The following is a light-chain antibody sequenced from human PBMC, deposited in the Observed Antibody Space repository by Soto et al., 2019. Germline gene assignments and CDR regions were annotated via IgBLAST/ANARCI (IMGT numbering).Light chain of an antibody. CDR2: GAS. V-gene: IGKV3-15*01. J-gene: IGKJ4*01. CDR3: QQYNNWPLLT. CDR1: QSVSSN. Sequence: EIVMTQSPATLSVSPGERATLSCRASQSVSSNLPWYQQKPGQAPRLLIYGASTRATGIPARFSGSGSGIEFTLTISSLQPEDFAVYYCQQYNNWPLLTFGGGTKVEI.